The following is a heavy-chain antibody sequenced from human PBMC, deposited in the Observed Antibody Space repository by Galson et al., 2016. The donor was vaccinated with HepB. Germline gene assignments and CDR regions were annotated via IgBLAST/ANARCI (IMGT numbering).Heavy chain of an antibody. CDR2: IYSGGST. J-gene: IGHJ5*02. CDR3: ARGYSGSYENWFDP. D-gene: IGHD1-26*01. V-gene: IGHV3-66*01. CDR1: GFTVSSNY. Sequence: SLRLSCAASGFTVSSNYMSWVRQAPGTGLEWVSVIYSGGSTYYADSAKGRFTISRDNSKNPLYRQVNSLRAEDTAVYYCARGYSGSYENWFDPWGQGTLVTVSS.